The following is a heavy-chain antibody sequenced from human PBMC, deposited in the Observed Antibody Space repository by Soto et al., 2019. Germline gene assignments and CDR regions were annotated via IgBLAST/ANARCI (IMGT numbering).Heavy chain of an antibody. V-gene: IGHV1-2*04. D-gene: IGHD3-10*01. CDR3: ARDKVYSDYYGSGRTYYYYYGMDV. CDR2: INPNSGGT. Sequence: ASVKVSCKASGYTFTGYYMHWVRQAPGQGLEWMGWINPNSGGTNYAQKFQGWVTMTRDTSISTAYMELSRLRSDDTAVYYCARDKVYSDYYGSGRTYYYYYGMDVWGQGTTVTVSS. J-gene: IGHJ6*02. CDR1: GYTFTGYY.